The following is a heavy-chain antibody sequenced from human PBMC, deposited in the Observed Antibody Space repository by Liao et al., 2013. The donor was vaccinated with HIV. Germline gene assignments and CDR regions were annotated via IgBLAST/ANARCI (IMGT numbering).Heavy chain of an antibody. CDR1: GGSISSSSYY. J-gene: IGHJ5*02. Sequence: QLQLQESGPGLVKTSETLSLTCTVSGGSISSSSYYWGWIRQPPGKGLEWIGSIYFSGSTYYNPSLKTRVTISVDTSKNQFSLKLSSVTAADTAVYYCAREGGGYYGSGSFDPWGQGTLVTVSS. D-gene: IGHD3-10*01. V-gene: IGHV4-39*07. CDR3: AREGGGYYGSGSFDP. CDR2: IYFSGST.